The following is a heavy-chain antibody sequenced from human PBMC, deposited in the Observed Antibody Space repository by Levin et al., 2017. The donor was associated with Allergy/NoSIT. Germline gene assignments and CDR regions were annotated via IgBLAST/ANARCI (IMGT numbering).Heavy chain of an antibody. Sequence: ASVKVSCKASGYTFTGYYMHWVRQAPGQGLEWMGRINPNSGGTNYAQKFQGRVTMTRDTSISTAYMELSRLRSDDTAVYYCARDAETVVYYDILTGLDYWGQGTLVTVSS. V-gene: IGHV1-2*06. CDR2: INPNSGGT. CDR3: ARDAETVVYYDILTGLDY. CDR1: GYTFTGYY. D-gene: IGHD3-9*01. J-gene: IGHJ4*02.